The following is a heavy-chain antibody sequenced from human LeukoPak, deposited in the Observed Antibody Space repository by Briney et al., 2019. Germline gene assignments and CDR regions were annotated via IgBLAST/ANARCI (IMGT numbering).Heavy chain of an antibody. J-gene: IGHJ4*02. Sequence: SETLSLACTVSGGSISSSSYYWGWIRQPPGKGLEWIGSIYYSGSTYYNPSLKSRVTISVDTSKNQFSLKLSSVTAADTAVYYCARFSTIWYLGEYWGQGTLVTVSS. V-gene: IGHV4-39*01. D-gene: IGHD6-13*01. CDR1: GGSISSSSYY. CDR2: IYYSGST. CDR3: ARFSTIWYLGEY.